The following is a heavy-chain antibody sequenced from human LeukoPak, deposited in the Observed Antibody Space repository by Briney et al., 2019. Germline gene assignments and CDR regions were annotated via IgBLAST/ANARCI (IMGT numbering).Heavy chain of an antibody. CDR3: ARGGMRRPYDC. J-gene: IGHJ4*02. V-gene: IGHV3-53*01. D-gene: IGHD1-14*01. Sequence: PGGSLRLSCSASGFTFSNFWMTWVRQAPGKGLEWVSVIYDIGNTYYADSVKGRFTISRDTSKNTVYLQMNSLRAEDTAVYYCARGGMRRPYDCWGQGALVTVSS. CDR2: IYDIGNT. CDR1: GFTFSNFW.